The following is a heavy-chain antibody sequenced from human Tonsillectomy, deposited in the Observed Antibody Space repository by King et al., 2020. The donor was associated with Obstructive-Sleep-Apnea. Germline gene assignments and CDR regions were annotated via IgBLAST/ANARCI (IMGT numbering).Heavy chain of an antibody. V-gene: IGHV4-39*07. CDR1: GGSISSSSYY. CDR2: FYYSGNT. Sequence: VQLQESGPGLVKPSETLSLTCTVSGGSISSSSYYWGWIRQPPGKGLEWIGSFYYSGNTYYNPSLKSRVTISVDTSKNQFSLKLSSVTAADTAVYYCARDRSGYSYGYLVYWGQGTLVTVSS. J-gene: IGHJ4*02. CDR3: ARDRSGYSYGYLVY. D-gene: IGHD5-18*01.